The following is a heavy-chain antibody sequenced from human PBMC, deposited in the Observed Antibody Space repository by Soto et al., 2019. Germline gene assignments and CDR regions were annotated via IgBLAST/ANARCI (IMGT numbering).Heavy chain of an antibody. Sequence: SETLSLTCAVYGGSFNGYYWTWIRQPPGKGLEWIGEIKHSGSTNYNPSLKSRVSISVDTSKNQFSLKLSSVTAADTAVYYCARPHGGSSGWDNWFDPWGQGTRVTVSS. CDR1: GGSFNGYY. CDR3: ARPHGGSSGWDNWFDP. D-gene: IGHD6-25*01. J-gene: IGHJ5*02. CDR2: IKHSGST. V-gene: IGHV4-34*01.